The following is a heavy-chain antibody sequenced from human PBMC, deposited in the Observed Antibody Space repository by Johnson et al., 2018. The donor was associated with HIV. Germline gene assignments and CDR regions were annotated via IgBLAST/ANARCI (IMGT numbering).Heavy chain of an antibody. CDR2: ISYDGSNK. D-gene: IGHD1-26*01. Sequence: QVQLVESGGGVVQPGGSLRLSCAASGFTFSSYGMHWVRQAPGMGLEWVAVISYDGSNKYDADSVKGRYTISRDNSKNALYLQMNSLRAEGTAVYYCARDQGGELPGDAFDIWG. CDR3: ARDQGGELPGDAFDI. V-gene: IGHV3-30*19. CDR1: GFTFSSYG. J-gene: IGHJ3*02.